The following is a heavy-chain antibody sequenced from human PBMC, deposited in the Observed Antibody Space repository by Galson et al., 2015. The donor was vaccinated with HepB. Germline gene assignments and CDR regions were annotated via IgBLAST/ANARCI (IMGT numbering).Heavy chain of an antibody. D-gene: IGHD3-22*01. CDR3: TIDYYDSSGSYSPPY. CDR1: GFTFSGSA. Sequence: SLRLSCAASGFTFSGSAMHWVRQASGKGLEWVGRIRSKANSYATAYAASVKGRFTISRDDSKNTAYLQMNSLKTEDTAVYYCTIDYYDSSGSYSPPYWGQGTLVTVSS. V-gene: IGHV3-73*01. CDR2: IRSKANSYAT. J-gene: IGHJ4*02.